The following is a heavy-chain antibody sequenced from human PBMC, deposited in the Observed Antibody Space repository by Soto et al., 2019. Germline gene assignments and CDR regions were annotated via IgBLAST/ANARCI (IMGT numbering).Heavy chain of an antibody. CDR1: GYSFTSYW. D-gene: IGHD3-3*01. Sequence: EVQLVQSGAEVKKPGESLRISCKGSGYSFTSYWISWVRQMPGKGLEWMGRMEPSDSYTNYSPSFQGHVTTSADKSISTADLQKSSLKASDTAMYYGARGNYDFWSVYHWFDPWGQGTLVTVSS. J-gene: IGHJ5*02. CDR2: MEPSDSYT. V-gene: IGHV5-10-1*03. CDR3: ARGNYDFWSVYHWFDP.